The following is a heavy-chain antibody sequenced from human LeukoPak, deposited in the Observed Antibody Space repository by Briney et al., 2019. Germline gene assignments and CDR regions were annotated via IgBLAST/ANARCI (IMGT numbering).Heavy chain of an antibody. CDR3: AKASGYSYFTYYYDSSGTFDY. D-gene: IGHD3-22*01. V-gene: IGHV3-23*01. J-gene: IGHJ4*02. Sequence: GGSLRLSCAASGFTFSSYAVSWVRQAPGKVLEWVSAISCSGGSTYYADSVKGRFTISRDNSTKTTYLQTNSLRAEDTAVYYCAKASGYSYFTYYYDSSGTFDYWGQGTLVTVSS. CDR2: ISCSGGST. CDR1: GFTFSSYA.